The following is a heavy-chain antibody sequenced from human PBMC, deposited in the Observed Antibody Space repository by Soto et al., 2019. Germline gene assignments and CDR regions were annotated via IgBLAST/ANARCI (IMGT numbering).Heavy chain of an antibody. J-gene: IGHJ5*02. V-gene: IGHV4-34*01. CDR2: LNHSGST. Sequence: QVQLQQWGAGLLKPSETLSLTCAVYGGSVSGYYWSWVRQPPGKGLEWIGELNHSGSTNYNPSLKSRATKSVDTAKTQFSKKLSYVTAADTAVYYCAGWLHGILRFKLDPWGHVTLVTVSS. D-gene: IGHD5-12*01. CDR3: AGWLHGILRFKLDP. CDR1: GGSVSGYY.